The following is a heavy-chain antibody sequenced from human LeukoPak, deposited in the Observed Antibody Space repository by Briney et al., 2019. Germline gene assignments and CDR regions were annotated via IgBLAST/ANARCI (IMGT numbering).Heavy chain of an antibody. J-gene: IGHJ4*02. CDR3: AREILAPGKTHDY. V-gene: IGHV3-48*01. CDR2: ISSSSSTI. Sequence: GGSLRLSCAASGFTFSSYSMNWVRQAPGKGLEWVSYISSSSSTIYYADSVKGRFTISRDNAKNSLYLQMNSLSAEDTAVYYCAREILAPGKTHDYWGQGTLVTVSS. CDR1: GFTFSSYS.